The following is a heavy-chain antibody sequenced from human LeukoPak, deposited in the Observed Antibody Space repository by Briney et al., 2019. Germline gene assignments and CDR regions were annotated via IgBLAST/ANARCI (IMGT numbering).Heavy chain of an antibody. J-gene: IGHJ3*02. CDR1: GFTFDDYG. V-gene: IGHV3-20*04. Sequence: GGSLRLSCAASGFTFDDYGMSWVRQAPGKGLEWVSGINWNGGSTGYADSVKGRFTISRDNAKNSLYLQMNSLRAEDTAVYYCARLGQLWLLADAFDIWGQGTMVTVSS. CDR2: INWNGGST. CDR3: ARLGQLWLLADAFDI. D-gene: IGHD5-18*01.